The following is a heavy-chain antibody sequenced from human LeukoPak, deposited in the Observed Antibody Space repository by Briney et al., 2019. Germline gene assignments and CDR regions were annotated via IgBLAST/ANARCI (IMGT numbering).Heavy chain of an antibody. D-gene: IGHD2-21*01. V-gene: IGHV3-48*01. J-gene: IGHJ5*02. CDR2: ISSSSSTI. CDR3: ATERALLFDR. CDR1: GFTFSSYS. Sequence: PGGSLRLSCAASGFTFSSYSMNWVRQAPGKGLEWVSYISSSSSTIYYAASVKGRFTISRDNSKNTLYLQMNSLRAEDTAVYYCATERALLFDRWGQGTLVTVSS.